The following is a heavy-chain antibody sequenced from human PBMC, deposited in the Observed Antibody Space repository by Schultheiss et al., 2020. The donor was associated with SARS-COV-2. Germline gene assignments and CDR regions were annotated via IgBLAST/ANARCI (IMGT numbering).Heavy chain of an antibody. CDR1: GFSLSNARMG. V-gene: IGHV2-70*01. J-gene: IGHJ3*02. Sequence: SGPTLVKPTETLTLTCTVSGFSLSNARMGVSWIRQPPGKALEWLAHIDWDDDKNYSTSLKTRLTISKDTSKNQVVLTMTNMDPVDTATYYCARMAYCDAFDIWGQGTMVTVSS. CDR3: ARMAYCDAFDI. D-gene: IGHD2-21*01. CDR2: IDWDDDK.